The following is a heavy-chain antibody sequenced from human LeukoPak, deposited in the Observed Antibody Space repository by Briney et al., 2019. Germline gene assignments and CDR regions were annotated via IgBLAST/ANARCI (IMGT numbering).Heavy chain of an antibody. CDR1: GYTFTSYG. CDR2: ISAYSGNT. Sequence: ASVKVSCKASGYTFTSYGISWVRQAPGQGLEWMGWISAYSGNTNYAQKLQGRVTMTTDTSTSTAYMELRSLRSDDTAVYYCATQKLVSFYYYYGMDVWGQGTTVTVSS. D-gene: IGHD6-13*01. J-gene: IGHJ6*02. CDR3: ATQKLVSFYYYYGMDV. V-gene: IGHV1-18*01.